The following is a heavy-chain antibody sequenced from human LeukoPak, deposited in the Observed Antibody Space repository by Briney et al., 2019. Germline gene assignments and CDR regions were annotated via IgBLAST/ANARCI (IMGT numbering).Heavy chain of an antibody. Sequence: ASVKVSCKASGYTFTSYGISWVRQAPGQGLEWMGWISAYNGNTNYAQKLQGRVTMTRDTSTSTVYMELSSLRSEDTAVYYCARDPGGIAAAGTPGGWFDPWAREPWSPSPQ. J-gene: IGHJ5*02. CDR3: ARDPGGIAAAGTPGGWFDP. CDR2: ISAYNGNT. V-gene: IGHV1-18*01. CDR1: GYTFTSYG. D-gene: IGHD6-13*01.